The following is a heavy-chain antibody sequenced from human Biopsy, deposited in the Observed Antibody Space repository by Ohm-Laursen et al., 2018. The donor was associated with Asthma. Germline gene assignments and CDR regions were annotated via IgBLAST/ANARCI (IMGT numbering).Heavy chain of an antibody. CDR3: VRGSSSWHHGPFHYYYGLDV. CDR1: SGSGGYMRSGNYY. CDR2: IYYSGTT. J-gene: IGHJ6*02. D-gene: IGHD6-13*01. V-gene: IGHV4-39*01. Sequence: SQTLSLTCSLSSGSGGYMRSGNYYWGWTRQPPGKGLEWIGSIYYSGTTYYNPSLESRVTVSADTSKNQFSLKLTSATAADTAVYYCVRGSSSWHHGPFHYYYGLDVWGQGTTATVSS.